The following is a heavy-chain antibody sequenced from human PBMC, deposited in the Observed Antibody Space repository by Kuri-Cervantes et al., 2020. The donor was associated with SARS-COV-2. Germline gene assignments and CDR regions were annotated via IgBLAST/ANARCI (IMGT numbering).Heavy chain of an antibody. J-gene: IGHJ3*02. CDR3: VKDPKGFGVSFLVAAFDI. CDR2: ISSNGGST. V-gene: IGHV3-64D*08. CDR1: GFSFSSYA. Sequence: GGSLRLSCSASGFSFSSYAMHWVRQPPGKGLEYVSAISSNGGSTYYADSVKGRFTISRDNSKSNLYLQMNSPRAEDTAVYYCVKDPKGFGVSFLVAAFDIWVQGTMVTVSS. D-gene: IGHD3-3*02.